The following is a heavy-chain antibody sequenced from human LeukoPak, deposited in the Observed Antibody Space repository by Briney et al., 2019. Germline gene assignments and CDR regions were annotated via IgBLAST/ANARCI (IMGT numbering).Heavy chain of an antibody. CDR3: AVKPVAVAYFDY. V-gene: IGHV4-39*01. Sequence: SSETLSLTCTVSGGSISSSSYYWGWIRQPPGKGLEWIGIIYYIPTTYSTPSLKCRVTISVHTSKTQFSLKLSSVTAADTAVYYCAVKPVAVAYFDYWGQGTLVTVSS. CDR2: IYYIPTT. J-gene: IGHJ4*02. D-gene: IGHD6-19*01. CDR1: GGSISSSSYY.